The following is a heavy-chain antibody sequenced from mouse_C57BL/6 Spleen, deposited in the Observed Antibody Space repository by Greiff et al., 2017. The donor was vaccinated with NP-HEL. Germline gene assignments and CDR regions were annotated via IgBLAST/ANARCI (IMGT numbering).Heavy chain of an antibody. CDR3: ARKDGYYYAMDY. CDR1: GYTFTSYW. CDR2: IDPSDSET. J-gene: IGHJ4*01. V-gene: IGHV1-52*01. Sequence: QVQLKQHGAELVRPGSSVKLSCKASGYTFTSYWMHWVKQRPIQGLEWIGNIDPSDSETHYNQKFKDKATLTVDKSSSTAYMQLSSLTSEDSAVYYCARKDGYYYAMDYWGQGTSVTVSS.